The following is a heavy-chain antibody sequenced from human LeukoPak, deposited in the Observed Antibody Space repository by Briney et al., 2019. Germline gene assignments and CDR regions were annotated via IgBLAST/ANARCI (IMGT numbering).Heavy chain of an antibody. CDR2: ISSSGSTT. V-gene: IGHV3-11*01. Sequence: PGGSLRLSCAASGFTFSDYYMSWIRQAPGKGLEWVSYISSSGSTTYYADSVKGRFTISRDNAKNSLYLQMNSLRAEDTAVYYCARSGTYSRHYYYMDVWGKGTTVTVSS. J-gene: IGHJ6*03. CDR1: GFTFSDYY. D-gene: IGHD1-26*01. CDR3: ARSGTYSRHYYYMDV.